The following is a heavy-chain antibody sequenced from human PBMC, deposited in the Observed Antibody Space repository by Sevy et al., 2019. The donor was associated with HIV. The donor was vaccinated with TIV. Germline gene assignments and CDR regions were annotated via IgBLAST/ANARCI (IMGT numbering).Heavy chain of an antibody. CDR3: AKEAAAGQPPYYYYYYMDV. J-gene: IGHJ6*03. CDR2: IRYDGSNK. D-gene: IGHD6-13*01. CDR1: GFTFSSYG. V-gene: IGHV3-30*02. Sequence: GGSLRLSCAASGFTFSSYGMHWVRQAPGKGLEWVAFIRYDGSNKYYADSVKGRFTISRDNSKNTLYLQMNSLRAEDTAVYYCAKEAAAGQPPYYYYYYMDVWGKGTTVTVSS.